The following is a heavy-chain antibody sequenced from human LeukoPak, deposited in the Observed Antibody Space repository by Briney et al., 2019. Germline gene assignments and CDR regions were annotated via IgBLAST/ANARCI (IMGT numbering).Heavy chain of an antibody. D-gene: IGHD5-12*01. CDR3: ARDPRGYSGYENWFDP. Sequence: ASVTVSCKASGYTFTGYCIHWVRQAPGQGLEWMGWINPNNGGTNYAQRYQDRVTMTRDTSISTAYMELSSLRSDDTAVYYCARDPRGYSGYENWFDPWGQGTLVTVSS. CDR2: INPNNGGT. J-gene: IGHJ5*02. V-gene: IGHV1-2*02. CDR1: GYTFTGYC.